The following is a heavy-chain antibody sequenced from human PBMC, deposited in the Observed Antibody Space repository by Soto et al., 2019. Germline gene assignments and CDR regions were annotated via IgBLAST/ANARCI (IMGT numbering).Heavy chain of an antibody. J-gene: IGHJ3*01. CDR1: GGTFSSYA. V-gene: IGHV1-69*05. Sequence: GASVKVSCKASGGTFSSYAISWVRQAPGQGLEWMGGIIPIFGAANYADSVKGRFTISRDNSKNTLYLQMNSLRAEDTAVYYCARDNWNTVWGQGTMVTVSS. D-gene: IGHD1-20*01. CDR2: IIPIFGAA. CDR3: ARDNWNTV.